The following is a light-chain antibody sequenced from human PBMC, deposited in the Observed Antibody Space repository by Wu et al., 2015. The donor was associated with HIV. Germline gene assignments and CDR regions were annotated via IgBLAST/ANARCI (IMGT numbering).Light chain of an antibody. CDR2: KTF. CDR3: QQYNDYS. V-gene: IGKV1-5*03. Sequence: DIQLTQSPSTLSASVGDRVTITCRASQRISNWLTWYQQKPGKAPKLLIYKTFSLESGVPSRFSGSGSGTEFTLTISSLQPDDFGTYYCQQYNDYSFGQGTKVEIK. CDR1: QRISNW. J-gene: IGKJ1*01.